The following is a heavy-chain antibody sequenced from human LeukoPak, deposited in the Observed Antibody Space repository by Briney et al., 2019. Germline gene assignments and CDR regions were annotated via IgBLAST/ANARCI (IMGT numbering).Heavy chain of an antibody. CDR1: GASVSSGSYY. Sequence: PSETLSLTCTVSGASVSSGSYYWSWIRQPPEKGLEWIGYIYYTGSTNYNPSLKSRVSISIDTSKSQFSLKLNSVTAADTAVYYCAREEWYGSGSYYQRAFDIWGQGTMVTVSS. V-gene: IGHV4-61*01. J-gene: IGHJ3*02. D-gene: IGHD3-10*01. CDR2: IYYTGST. CDR3: AREEWYGSGSYYQRAFDI.